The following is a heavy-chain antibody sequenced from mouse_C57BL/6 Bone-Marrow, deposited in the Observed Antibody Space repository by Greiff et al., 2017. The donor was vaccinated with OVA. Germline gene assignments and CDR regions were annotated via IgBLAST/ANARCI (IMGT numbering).Heavy chain of an antibody. D-gene: IGHD2-1*01. J-gene: IGHJ2*01. CDR3: ARVWSLLREFDY. V-gene: IGHV1-69*01. Sequence: VQLQQSGAELVMPGASVKLSCKASGYTFTSYWMHWVKQRPGQGLEWIGEIDPSDSYTNYNQKFKGKSTLTVDKSSSTAYMQLSSLTSEDSAVYYCARVWSLLREFDYWGQGTTLTVSS. CDR1: GYTFTSYW. CDR2: IDPSDSYT.